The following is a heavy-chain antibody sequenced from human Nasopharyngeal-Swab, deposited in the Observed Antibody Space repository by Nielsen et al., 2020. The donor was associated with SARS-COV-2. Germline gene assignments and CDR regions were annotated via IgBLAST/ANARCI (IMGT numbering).Heavy chain of an antibody. D-gene: IGHD3-22*01. CDR1: GFTFSSYG. V-gene: IGHV3-30*18. CDR2: ISYDGSNK. Sequence: WGSLRLSCAASGFTFSSYGMHWVRQAPGKGLEWVAVISYDGSNKYYADSVKGRITISRDNSKNTLYLQMNSLRAEDTAVYYCEKDYYDSSGYYFAYWGQGTLVTVSS. J-gene: IGHJ4*02. CDR3: EKDYYDSSGYYFAY.